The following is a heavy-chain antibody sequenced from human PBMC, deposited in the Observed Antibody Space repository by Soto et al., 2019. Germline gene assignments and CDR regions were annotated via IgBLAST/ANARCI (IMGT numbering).Heavy chain of an antibody. CDR3: AREGYSMVEDY. Sequence: GGSLRLSCAASGFTFSSYGMHWVRQAPGKGLEWVAVIWYDGSNKYYADSVKGRFTISRDNSKNTLYLQMNSLRAEDTAVYYCAREGYSMVEDYWGQGTLVTAPQ. CDR1: GFTFSSYG. J-gene: IGHJ4*02. D-gene: IGHD3-10*01. CDR2: IWYDGSNK. V-gene: IGHV3-33*01.